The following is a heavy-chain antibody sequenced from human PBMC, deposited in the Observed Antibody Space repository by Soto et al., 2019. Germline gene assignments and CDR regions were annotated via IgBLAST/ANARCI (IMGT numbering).Heavy chain of an antibody. Sequence: EVQLVEYGGGLVQPGGSLRLSCAASGFTFSSYSMNWVRQAPGKGLEWVSYISSSSSTIYYADSVKGRFTISRDNAKNSLYLQMNSLRDEDTAVYYCARERAVGIAVALNWFDPWGQGTLVTVSS. CDR2: ISSSSSTI. J-gene: IGHJ5*02. CDR3: ARERAVGIAVALNWFDP. D-gene: IGHD6-19*01. CDR1: GFTFSSYS. V-gene: IGHV3-48*02.